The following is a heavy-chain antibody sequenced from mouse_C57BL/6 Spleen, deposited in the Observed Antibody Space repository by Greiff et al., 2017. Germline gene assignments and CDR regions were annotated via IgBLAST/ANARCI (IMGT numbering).Heavy chain of an antibody. J-gene: IGHJ2*01. D-gene: IGHD1-1*02. V-gene: IGHV5-9-1*02. CDR1: GFTFSSYA. CDR3: TRDQLSGNYFDY. Sequence: EVQLQESGEGLVKPGGSLKLSCAASGFTFSSYAMSWVRQTPEKRLEWVAYISSGGDYIYYADTVKGRFTISRDNARNTLYLQMSSLKSEDTAMYYCTRDQLSGNYFDYWGQGTTLTVSS. CDR2: ISSGGDYI.